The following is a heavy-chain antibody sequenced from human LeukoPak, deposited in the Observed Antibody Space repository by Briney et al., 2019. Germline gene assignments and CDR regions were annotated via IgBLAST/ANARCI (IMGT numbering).Heavy chain of an antibody. CDR1: GYTFTGYY. D-gene: IGHD2-2*01. CDR2: INPNSGGT. CDR3: ARPYCSSTSCLWYFDY. V-gene: IGHV1-2*02. J-gene: IGHJ4*02. Sequence: ASVKVSCKASGYTFTGYYTHWVRQAPGQGLEWMGWINPNSGGTNYAQKFQGRVTMTRDTSISTAYMELSRLRSDDTAVYYCARPYCSSTSCLWYFDYWGQGTLVTVSS.